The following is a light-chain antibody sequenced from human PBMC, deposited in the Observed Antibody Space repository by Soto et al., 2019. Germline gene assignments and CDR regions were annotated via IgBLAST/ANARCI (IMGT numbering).Light chain of an antibody. CDR3: LQRASWLHT. CDR1: EDVSRW. CDR2: GAT. J-gene: IGKJ3*01. V-gene: IGKV1D-12*01. Sequence: DIQMAQSPSYVYASVGDTVTFTCRASEDVSRWLGWYQQKPGRAPSLLIFGATSLQDGVPSRFSATESGTHFTLTISSLEPEDFALYFCLQRASWLHTFGPGTKVEIK.